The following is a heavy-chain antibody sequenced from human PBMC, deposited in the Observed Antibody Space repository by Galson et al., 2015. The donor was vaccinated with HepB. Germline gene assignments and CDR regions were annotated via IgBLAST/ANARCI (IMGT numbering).Heavy chain of an antibody. Sequence: SVKVSCKASRYTFTSHAMHWVRQAPGQRLEWMGWINAGNGNTKYSQKFQGRVTITRDTSASTAYMELSSLRSEDTAVYYCARDSAGITMIYWGQGTLVTVSS. J-gene: IGHJ4*02. D-gene: IGHD3-22*01. V-gene: IGHV1-3*01. CDR1: RYTFTSHA. CDR3: ARDSAGITMIY. CDR2: INAGNGNT.